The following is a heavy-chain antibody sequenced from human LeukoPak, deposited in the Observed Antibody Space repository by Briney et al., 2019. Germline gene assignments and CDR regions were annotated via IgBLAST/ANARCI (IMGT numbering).Heavy chain of an antibody. D-gene: IGHD1-1*01. V-gene: IGHV1-69*13. CDR3: ARVAGTTGTPYDAFDI. J-gene: IGHJ3*02. CDR2: IIPIFGTA. CDR1: GGTFSSYA. Sequence: ASVKVSCKASGGTFSSYAISWVRQAPGQGLEWMGGIIPIFGTANYAQKFQGRVTITADESTSTAYMELSSLRSEDTAVYYCARVAGTTGTPYDAFDIWGQGTIVTVSS.